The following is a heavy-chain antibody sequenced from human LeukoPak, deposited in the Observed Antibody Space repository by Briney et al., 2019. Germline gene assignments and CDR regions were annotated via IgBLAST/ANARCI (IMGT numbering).Heavy chain of an antibody. D-gene: IGHD6-19*01. J-gene: IGHJ6*03. CDR2: IKQDGSEK. V-gene: IGHV3-7*01. CDR3: ARVSSSGWDYYYYYYMDV. CDR1: RFIFTSYW. Sequence: GGSLRLSCAASRFIFTSYWMSWVRQAPGKGLEWVANIKQDGSEKYYVDSVKGRFTISRDNAKNSLYLQMNSLRADDTAVYYCARVSSSGWDYYYYYYMDVWGKGTTVTVSS.